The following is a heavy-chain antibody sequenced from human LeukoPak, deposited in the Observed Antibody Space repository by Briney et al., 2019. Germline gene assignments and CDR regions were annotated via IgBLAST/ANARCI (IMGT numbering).Heavy chain of an antibody. J-gene: IGHJ3*02. D-gene: IGHD3-3*01. V-gene: IGHV3-30*18. CDR3: AKEGSRGDFWSGYYGSAFDI. CDR2: ISYDGSNK. Sequence: PGGSLRLSCAASGFTFSSYGMHWVRQAPGKGLEWVAVISYDGSNKYYADSVKGRFTISRDNSKNTLYLQMNSLRAEDTAVYYCAKEGSRGDFWSGYYGSAFDIWGQGTMVTVSS. CDR1: GFTFSSYG.